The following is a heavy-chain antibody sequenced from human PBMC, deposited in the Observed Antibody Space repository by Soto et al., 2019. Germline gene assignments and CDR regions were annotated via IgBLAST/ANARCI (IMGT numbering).Heavy chain of an antibody. D-gene: IGHD4-17*01. J-gene: IGHJ4*02. CDR1: GGTFRNYA. CDR2: IIPIFGTA. Sequence: QLHLVQSGAEVKKPGSSVKVSCKASGGTFRNYAVNWARQAPGQGLEWMGGIIPIFGTANYAQKFQGRVAITADESTSTAYMELSSLRSDDTAVYYCARGREYGDYYCDYWGQGTLVTVSS. V-gene: IGHV1-69*01. CDR3: ARGREYGDYYCDY.